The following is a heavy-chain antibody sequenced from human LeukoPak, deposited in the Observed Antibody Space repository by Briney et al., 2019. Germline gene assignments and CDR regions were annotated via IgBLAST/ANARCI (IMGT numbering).Heavy chain of an antibody. Sequence: GGSLRLSCAASGFTFSNNYMSWIRQAPGKGLEWVSYISGSSSYTNYADSVKGRFTISRDNAKNSLFLQMNSLRAEDTAVYYCATRGFTYGFHYWGQGTLVTVSS. CDR2: ISGSSSYT. D-gene: IGHD5-18*01. V-gene: IGHV3-11*03. CDR1: GFTFSNNY. CDR3: ATRGFTYGFHY. J-gene: IGHJ4*02.